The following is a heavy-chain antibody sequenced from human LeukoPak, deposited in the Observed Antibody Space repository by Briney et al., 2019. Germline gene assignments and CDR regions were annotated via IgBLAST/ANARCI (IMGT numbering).Heavy chain of an antibody. CDR1: GYTFTSYG. CDR3: ARGARGGDCYY. Sequence: ASVKVSCKASGYTFTSYGISWVRQAPGQGLEWMGIINPSGGSTSYAQKFQGRVTMTRDTSTSTVYMELSSLRSEDTAVYYCARGARGGDCYYWGQGTLVTVSS. J-gene: IGHJ4*02. D-gene: IGHD2-21*01. V-gene: IGHV1-46*01. CDR2: INPSGGST.